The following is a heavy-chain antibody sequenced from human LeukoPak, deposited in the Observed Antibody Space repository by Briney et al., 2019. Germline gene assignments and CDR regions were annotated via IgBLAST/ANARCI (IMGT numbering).Heavy chain of an antibody. CDR2: ISYSGNT. CDR1: GGSINSHY. V-gene: IGHV4-59*11. Sequence: SETLSLTCTVSGGSINSHYWSWVRQPPGKGLVWIGYISYSGNTNYNPSLKSRVTISMHTSKNQFSLRLTSVTAADMAVYYCARCVKARVVQSRCYYDSWSQGTLVTVSS. D-gene: IGHD1-1*01. J-gene: IGHJ4*02. CDR3: ARCVKARVVQSRCYYDS.